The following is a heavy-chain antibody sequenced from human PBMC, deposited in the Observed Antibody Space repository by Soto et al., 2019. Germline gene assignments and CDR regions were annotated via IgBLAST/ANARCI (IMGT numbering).Heavy chain of an antibody. J-gene: IGHJ4*02. CDR2: IYYSGST. CDR3: ARAVYDYYGSGSYLDY. V-gene: IGHV4-31*03. Sequence: QVQLQESGPGLVKPSQTLSLTCTVSGDSISSGAYYWSWIRQHPGRGLEWIGYIYYSGSTYYNPSLKSRVTISEDTSKSQFSLKLRSVTAADTAVYYCARAVYDYYGSGSYLDYWGQGTLVTVSS. CDR1: GDSISSGAYY. D-gene: IGHD3-10*01.